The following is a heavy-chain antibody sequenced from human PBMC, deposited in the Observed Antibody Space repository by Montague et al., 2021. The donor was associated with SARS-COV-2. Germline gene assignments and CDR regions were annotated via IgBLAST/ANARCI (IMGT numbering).Heavy chain of an antibody. CDR2: ISSSGGGSTK. V-gene: IGHV3-48*03. J-gene: IGHJ6*02. Sequence: RSLSWAASGFIFSSYEMNWVRQAPGKGLEWISYISSSGGGSTKHYTDSVKGRFTISRDNAKNSLYLQMNSLRVEDTAIYYCARDRDWDDWCGMDVWGQGTTVTVSS. CDR3: ARDRDWDDWCGMDV. CDR1: GFIFSSYE. D-gene: IGHD2-21*01.